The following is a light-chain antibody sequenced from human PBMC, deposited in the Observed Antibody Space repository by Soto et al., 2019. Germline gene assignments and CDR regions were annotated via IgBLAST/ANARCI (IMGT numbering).Light chain of an antibody. CDR1: QSINSD. CDR3: QQYGSSPQT. V-gene: IGKV3-20*01. CDR2: GAS. J-gene: IGKJ1*01. Sequence: EIVMTQSPATLSVSPGETTRLSCRASQSINSDVAWYQQKVGQTPRLLIYGASSRATGIPDRFSGSGSGTDFTLTISRLEPEDFAVYYCQQYGSSPQTFGQGTKVDIK.